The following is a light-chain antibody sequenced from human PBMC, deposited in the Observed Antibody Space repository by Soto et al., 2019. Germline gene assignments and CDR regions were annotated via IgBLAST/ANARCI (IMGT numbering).Light chain of an antibody. CDR1: QSVSSN. Sequence: EIVMTQSPATLSVSPGERATLSCRASQSVSSNLAWYQQKPGQPPRLLIYGASTGATGIPARFSGSGSGTEFTLTIGSLQSEDFALYYCQQYNNWPRTFGQATKVDIK. CDR2: GAS. CDR3: QQYNNWPRT. V-gene: IGKV3-15*01. J-gene: IGKJ1*01.